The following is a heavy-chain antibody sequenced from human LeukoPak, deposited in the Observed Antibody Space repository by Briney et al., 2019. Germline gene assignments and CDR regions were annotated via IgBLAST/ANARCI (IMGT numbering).Heavy chain of an antibody. J-gene: IGHJ4*02. CDR3: SQSLNY. Sequence: GGSLRLSCAASGFTFSNYWMDWVRQAPGKGLEWVANIKQDGTEKHYVDSVKGRFTISRDNAKNTLYLQMNSLRAEDTALYYCSQSLNYWGQGTLVTVSS. CDR2: IKQDGTEK. CDR1: GFTFSNYW. V-gene: IGHV3-7*01.